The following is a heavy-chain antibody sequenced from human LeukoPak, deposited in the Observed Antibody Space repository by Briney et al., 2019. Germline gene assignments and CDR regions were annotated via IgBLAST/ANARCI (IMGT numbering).Heavy chain of an antibody. CDR3: ARGPVRGAVRIRSPIPPNFDY. V-gene: IGHV4-34*01. CDR2: INHSGST. Sequence: PSETLSLTCAVYGGSFSGYYWSWIRQPPGKGLEWIGEINHSGSTNYNPSLKSRVTISVDTSKNQFSLKLSSVTAADTAVYYCARGPVRGAVRIRSPIPPNFDYWGQGTLVTVSS. D-gene: IGHD3-10*02. J-gene: IGHJ4*02. CDR1: GGSFSGYY.